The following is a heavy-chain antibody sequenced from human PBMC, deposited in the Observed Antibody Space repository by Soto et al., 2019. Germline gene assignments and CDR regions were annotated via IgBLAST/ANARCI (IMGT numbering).Heavy chain of an antibody. CDR1: VGSISSSSYY. V-gene: IGHV4-39*07. D-gene: IGHD2-2*01. CDR2: IYYSGST. J-gene: IGHJ4*02. Sequence: SETLSLTSTVSVGSISSSSYYWGWIRQPPGKGLEWIGSIYYSGSTYYNPSLKSRVTMSVDTSKNQFSLKLSSVTAADTAVYYCARACSSNSCYDVFDYWGQGTLVTVSS. CDR3: ARACSSNSCYDVFDY.